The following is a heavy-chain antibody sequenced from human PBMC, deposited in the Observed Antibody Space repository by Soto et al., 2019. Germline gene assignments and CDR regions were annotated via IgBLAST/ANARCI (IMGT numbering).Heavy chain of an antibody. CDR2: ISYDGSNK. CDR3: AKDRGFIFPGGYCSGGSCYNYYYGMDV. D-gene: IGHD2-15*01. J-gene: IGHJ6*02. Sequence: PGGSLRLSCAASGFTFSSYGMHWVRQAPGKGLEWVAVISYDGSNKYYADSVKGRFTISRDNSKNTLYLQMNSLRAEDTAVYYCAKDRGFIFPGGYCSGGSCYNYYYGMDVWGQGTTVTVSS. CDR1: GFTFSSYG. V-gene: IGHV3-30*18.